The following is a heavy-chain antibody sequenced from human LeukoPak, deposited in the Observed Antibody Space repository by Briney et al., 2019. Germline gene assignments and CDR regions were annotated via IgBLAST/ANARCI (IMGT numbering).Heavy chain of an antibody. Sequence: PGGSLRLSCTASGFTFSSYGMHWVRQAPGKGLEWVTLIRFDGTNQYYADSVKGRFAISRDNSKNTVYLQMNSLIAEDTAVYYCAREDVRKLDCWGQGTPVTVSS. J-gene: IGHJ4*02. D-gene: IGHD3-10*02. CDR2: IRFDGTNQ. V-gene: IGHV3-30*02. CDR1: GFTFSSYG. CDR3: AREDVRKLDC.